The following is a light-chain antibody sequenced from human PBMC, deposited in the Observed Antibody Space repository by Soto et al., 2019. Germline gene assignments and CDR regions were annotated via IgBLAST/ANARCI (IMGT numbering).Light chain of an antibody. V-gene: IGKV3-20*01. Sequence: EIVLTQSPGILSQSPGERASLSCGASQSISSSFLAWYQQKPGQAPRLLIYGASSRATGIPDRFSGTGSETDFTLTISRLEPEDFAVYYCQQYGSSPVTFGQGTKVDIK. CDR3: QQYGSSPVT. CDR1: QSISSSF. CDR2: GAS. J-gene: IGKJ1*01.